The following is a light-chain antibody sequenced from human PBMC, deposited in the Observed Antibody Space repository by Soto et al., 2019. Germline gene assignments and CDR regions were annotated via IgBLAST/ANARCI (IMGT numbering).Light chain of an antibody. CDR2: QDS. CDR1: KLGHKY. CDR3: QAWDSGPYV. Sequence: SYELTQPPSVSVSPGQTASITCSGDKLGHKYACWYQQRPGQSPVLVIYQDSKRPSGIPERFSGSKSGTTATLTISGTQAMDEADYYCQAWDSGPYVFGTGTKLTVL. V-gene: IGLV3-1*01. J-gene: IGLJ1*01.